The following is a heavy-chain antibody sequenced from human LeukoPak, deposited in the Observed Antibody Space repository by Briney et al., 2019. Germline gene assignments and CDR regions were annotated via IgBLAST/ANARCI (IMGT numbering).Heavy chain of an antibody. V-gene: IGHV1-18*01. D-gene: IGHD3-16*02. CDR1: GYTFTSYG. CDR3: ARAKERAIWGSYRPNWFDP. Sequence: ASVKVSCKASGYTFTSYGISWVRQAPGQGLEWMGWIGAYNGNTNYAQKLQGRVTMTTDTSTSTAYMELRSLRSDDTAVYYCARAKERAIWGSYRPNWFDPWGQGTLVTVSS. J-gene: IGHJ5*02. CDR2: IGAYNGNT.